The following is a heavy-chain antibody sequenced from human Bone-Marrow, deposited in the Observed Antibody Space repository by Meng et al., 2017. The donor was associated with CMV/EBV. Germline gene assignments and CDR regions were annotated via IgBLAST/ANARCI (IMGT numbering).Heavy chain of an antibody. CDR3: AREHPYSNYDPFDY. CDR2: INHSGST. V-gene: IGHV4-34*01. CDR1: GGSFSGYY. Sequence: SETLSLTCAVYGGSFSGYYWSWIRQPPGKGLEWIGEINHSGSTNYNPSLKSRVTISVDTSKNQFSLKLSSVTAADTAVYYCAREHPYSNYDPFDYWGQGTLVTAPQ. D-gene: IGHD4-11*01. J-gene: IGHJ4*02.